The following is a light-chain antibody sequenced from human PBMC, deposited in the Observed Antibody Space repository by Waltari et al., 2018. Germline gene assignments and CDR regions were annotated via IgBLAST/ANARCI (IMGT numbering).Light chain of an antibody. CDR2: DVS. V-gene: IGKV3-20*01. CDR3: QKYVSLPAT. Sequence: EIVLTQSPGTLSLSPGERATLSCRASQSVGKSLAWYQQKPGQAPRLLIYDVSSRATGIPDRFSGSGFGTDFSLTISRLEPEDFAVYYCQKYVSLPATFGQGTKVEIK. J-gene: IGKJ1*01. CDR1: QSVGKS.